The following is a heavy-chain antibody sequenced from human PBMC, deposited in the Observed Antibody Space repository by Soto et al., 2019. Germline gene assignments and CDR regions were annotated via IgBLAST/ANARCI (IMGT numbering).Heavy chain of an antibody. CDR2: ITSDTNTI. V-gene: IGHV3-48*02. CDR1: GFPFSIYS. CDR3: ARSVEGHFDY. D-gene: IGHD6-19*01. Sequence: EVQLVESGGGLVQPGGSLRLSCAASGFPFSIYSMNWVRQAPGKGLEWSSYITSDTNTIKYADSVKGRFTISRDNAKNLVYLQMNSLIDEDTAVYFCARSVEGHFDYCGQGTVVTVSS. J-gene: IGHJ4*02.